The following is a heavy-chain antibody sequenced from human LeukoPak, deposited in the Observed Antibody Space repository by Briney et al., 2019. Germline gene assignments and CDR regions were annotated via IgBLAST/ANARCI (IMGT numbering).Heavy chain of an antibody. CDR3: ARQILTGYALYYFDY. J-gene: IGHJ4*02. V-gene: IGHV1-18*01. Sequence: ASVKVSFKASGYTFTSYGISWVRQAPGQGLEWMGWISAYNGNTNYAQKLQGRVTMTTDTSTSTAYMELRSLRSDDTAVYYCARQILTGYALYYFDYWGQGTLVTVPS. D-gene: IGHD3-9*01. CDR1: GYTFTSYG. CDR2: ISAYNGNT.